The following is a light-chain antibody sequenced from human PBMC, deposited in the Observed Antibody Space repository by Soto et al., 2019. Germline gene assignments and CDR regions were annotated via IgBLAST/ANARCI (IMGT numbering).Light chain of an antibody. Sequence: DIQMNQSPSSLSASVGERVTMXXQASQNINNYLYWYQQKPERATKIIFYDATNLEAGVPSRFRRSGCGTDFTFTISRLQHEDIATYYYQQNEYIRTFGQGTRLEIK. CDR1: QNINNY. CDR2: DAT. V-gene: IGKV1-33*01. J-gene: IGKJ5*01. CDR3: QQNEYIRT.